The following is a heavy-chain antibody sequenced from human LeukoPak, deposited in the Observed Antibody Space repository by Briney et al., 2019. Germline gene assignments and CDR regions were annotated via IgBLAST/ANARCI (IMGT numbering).Heavy chain of an antibody. Sequence: GGSLRLSCAASGFTFSSYSMNWVRQAPGKGLEWVSYISSSSSTIYYADSVKGRFTISSDNAKNSLYLQMNSLRAEDTAVYYCASQDYYYYMDVWGKGTTVTVSS. CDR2: ISSSSSTI. V-gene: IGHV3-48*01. CDR3: ASQDYYYYMDV. CDR1: GFTFSSYS. J-gene: IGHJ6*03.